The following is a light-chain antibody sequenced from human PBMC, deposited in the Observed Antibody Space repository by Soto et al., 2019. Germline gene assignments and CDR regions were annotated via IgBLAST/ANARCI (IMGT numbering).Light chain of an antibody. CDR1: PSISSY. Sequence: DIQMTQSPSSLSASVGDRVTITCRASPSISSYLNWYQQKPGQAPKLLIYAASSLQSGVPSRFSGRGSGTDFPLTISTLQPEDFATYYCQQSDSTPLSFGGGTKVEIK. CDR2: AAS. CDR3: QQSDSTPLS. J-gene: IGKJ4*01. V-gene: IGKV1-39*01.